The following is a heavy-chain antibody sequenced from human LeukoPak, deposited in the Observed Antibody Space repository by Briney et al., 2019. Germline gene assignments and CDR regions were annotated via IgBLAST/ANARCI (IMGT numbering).Heavy chain of an antibody. CDR1: GGSISSNSYY. J-gene: IGHJ4*02. V-gene: IGHV4-39*07. CDR3: ARGQVNIVGAATLLDC. Sequence: SETLSLTCAVSGGSISSNSYYWGWIRQPLGKELEWIGSIYYSGSTYYNPPLKSRVTISVDTSKNQFSLRLSSVTAADTAVYYCARGQVNIVGAATLLDCWGQGTLVTVSS. D-gene: IGHD1-26*01. CDR2: IYYSGST.